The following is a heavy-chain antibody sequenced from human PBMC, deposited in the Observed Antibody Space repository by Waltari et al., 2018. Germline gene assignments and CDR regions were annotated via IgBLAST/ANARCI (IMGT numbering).Heavy chain of an antibody. CDR1: GGTFSSYA. V-gene: IGHV1-69*09. J-gene: IGHJ4*02. Sequence: QVQLVQSGAEVKKPGSSVKVSCKASGGTFSSYAISWVRQAPGQGLEWMGRIIPNLGIANYAQKFQGRVTITADKSTSTVYMELSSLRSEDTAVYYCAADPIKLVRMDYWGQGTLVTVSS. CDR3: AADPIKLVRMDY. D-gene: IGHD6-6*01. CDR2: IIPNLGIA.